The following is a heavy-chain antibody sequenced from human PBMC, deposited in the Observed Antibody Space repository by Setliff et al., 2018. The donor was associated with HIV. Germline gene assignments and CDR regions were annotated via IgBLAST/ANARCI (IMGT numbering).Heavy chain of an antibody. D-gene: IGHD3-10*02. Sequence: PGGSLRLSCAASGFSFSSLAMHWVRQAPGKGLEWVAAISDDGTIKNYADSVKGRFTISRDSSTDTVYYCAKDNSRLGSMLSAASIGDYWGQGTLVTAPQ. CDR3: SIGDY. CDR1: GFSFSSLA. CDR2: ISDDGTIK. V-gene: IGHV3-30-3*01. J-gene: IGHJ4*02.